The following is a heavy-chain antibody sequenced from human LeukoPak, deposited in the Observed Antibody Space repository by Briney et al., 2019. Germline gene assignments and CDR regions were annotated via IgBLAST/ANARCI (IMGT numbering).Heavy chain of an antibody. CDR2: MNPNSGNT. J-gene: IGHJ4*02. Sequence: ASVKVSCKASGYTFTSYDINWVRQATGQGLEWMGWMNPNSGNTGYAQKFQGRVTITRNTSISTAYMELSSLRSEDTAVYYCARGFLKCTNGVCYTSSFDYWGQGTLVTVSS. CDR1: GYTFTSYD. D-gene: IGHD2-8*01. CDR3: ARGFLKCTNGVCYTSSFDY. V-gene: IGHV1-8*03.